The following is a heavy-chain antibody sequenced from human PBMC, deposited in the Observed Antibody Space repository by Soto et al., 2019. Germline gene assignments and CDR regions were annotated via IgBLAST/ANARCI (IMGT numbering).Heavy chain of an antibody. D-gene: IGHD3-3*01. CDR2: IDPSDSYT. CDR3: ARDGVLRFLEWSNYYYGMDV. V-gene: IGHV5-10-1*01. CDR1: GYSFTGYW. Sequence: GESLKISCKGSGYSFTGYWISWVRQMPGKGLEWMGRIDPSDSYTNYSPSFQGHVTISADKSISTAYLQWSSLKASDTAMYYCARDGVLRFLEWSNYYYGMDVWGQGTTVTVS. J-gene: IGHJ6*02.